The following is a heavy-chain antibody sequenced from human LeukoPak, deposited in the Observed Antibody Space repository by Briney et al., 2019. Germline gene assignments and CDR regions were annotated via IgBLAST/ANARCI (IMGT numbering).Heavy chain of an antibody. CDR2: ISSSGSSI. CDR1: GFTFSSYE. J-gene: IGHJ6*02. CDR3: ARGAPRDV. V-gene: IGHV3-48*03. Sequence: GGSLRLSCAASGFTFSSYEMNWVRQAPGKGLEWVSYISSSGSSIKYSDSVKGRFTISRDNAKNSLYLQMNSLRAEDTAIYYCARGAPRDVWGQGTTVTVPS.